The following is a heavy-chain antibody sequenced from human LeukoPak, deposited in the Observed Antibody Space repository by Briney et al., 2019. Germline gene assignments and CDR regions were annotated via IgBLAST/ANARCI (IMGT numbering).Heavy chain of an antibody. D-gene: IGHD4-17*01. CDR3: ARDPTVTNFHDAFDI. V-gene: IGHV3-7*05. CDR1: GFTFSSYW. J-gene: IGHJ3*02. CDR2: IKQDGSQK. Sequence: PGGFLRLSCAASGFTFSSYWRSWVRQAPGKGLEWVATIKQDGSQKEYVDSVKGRFTISRDNAKNSLYLQMNSLRAEDTAVYYCARDPTVTNFHDAFDIWGQGTMVTVSS.